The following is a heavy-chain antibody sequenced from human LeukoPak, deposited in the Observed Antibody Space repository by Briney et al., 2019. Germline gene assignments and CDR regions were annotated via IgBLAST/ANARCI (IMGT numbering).Heavy chain of an antibody. CDR2: ISYDGSNK. J-gene: IGHJ4*02. CDR1: GFTFSSYG. V-gene: IGHV3-30*18. D-gene: IGHD6-13*01. CDR3: AKLAAAGSGYFDY. Sequence: GRSLRLSCAASGFTFSSYGMHWVRQAPGKGLEWVAVISYDGSNKYYADSVKGRFTISRDNSKNTLYLQMNSLRAEDTAVYYCAKLAAAGSGYFDYWGQGTLDTVSS.